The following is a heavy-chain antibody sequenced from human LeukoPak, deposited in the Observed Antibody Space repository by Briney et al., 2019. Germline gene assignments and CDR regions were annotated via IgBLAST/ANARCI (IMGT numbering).Heavy chain of an antibody. D-gene: IGHD5-18*01. CDR1: GFTFSSYT. CDR3: AKGYSYGSDY. CDR2: ISSGGTYI. J-gene: IGHJ4*02. V-gene: IGHV3-21*01. Sequence: GGSLRLSCAASGFTFSSYTMNWVRQAPGKGLEWVSSISSGGTYIYYADSVKGRFTSSRDNSKNTLYLQMNSLRAEDTAVYYCAKGYSYGSDYWGQGRLVTVSS.